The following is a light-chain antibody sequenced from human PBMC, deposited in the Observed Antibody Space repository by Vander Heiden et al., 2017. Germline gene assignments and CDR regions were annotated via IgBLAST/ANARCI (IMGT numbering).Light chain of an antibody. CDR3: QSYDSSLSGHVV. V-gene: IGLV1-40*01. J-gene: IGLJ2*01. CDR1: TSTNGAGYD. CDR2: DNI. Sequence: QSVLTQPPSASAAPRQRVTISCPGRTSTNGAGYDVHWYQQLPGTAPKLLIYDNINRPSGVPDRFSGSKSGTSASLAITGLQAEDEADYYCQSYDSSLSGHVVFGGGTKLTVL.